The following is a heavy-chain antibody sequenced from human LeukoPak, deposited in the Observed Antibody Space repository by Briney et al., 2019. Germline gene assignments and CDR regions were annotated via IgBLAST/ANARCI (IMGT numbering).Heavy chain of an antibody. J-gene: IGHJ5*02. D-gene: IGHD3-16*01. CDR3: AKDGGTAYKPVNWFDP. Sequence: GGSLRLSCAASGITFSSYGMHWVRQAPGKGLEWVAVISYDGSNKYYADSVKGRFTISRDNSKNTLYLQMNSLRAEDTAVYYCAKDGGTAYKPVNWFDPWGQGTLVTVSS. CDR1: GITFSSYG. V-gene: IGHV3-30*18. CDR2: ISYDGSNK.